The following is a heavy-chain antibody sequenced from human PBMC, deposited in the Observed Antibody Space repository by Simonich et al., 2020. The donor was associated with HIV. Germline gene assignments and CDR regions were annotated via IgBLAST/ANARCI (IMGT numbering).Heavy chain of an antibody. CDR3: AGTGPLLDF. CDR2: ICHSGST. J-gene: IGHJ4*02. CDR1: GYSISSGYY. D-gene: IGHD7-27*01. V-gene: IGHV4-38-2*01. Sequence: QLQLQESGPGLVKPSETLSLTCAVSGYSISSGYYWGWIRQPPGKGLEWIGNICHSGSTYYNPSLKSRVTMPVDTSKNQFSLKLSSVTAADTAVYYCAGTGPLLDFWGQGTLVTVSS.